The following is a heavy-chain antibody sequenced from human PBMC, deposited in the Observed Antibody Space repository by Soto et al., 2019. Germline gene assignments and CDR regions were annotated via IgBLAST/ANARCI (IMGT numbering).Heavy chain of an antibody. D-gene: IGHD3-10*01. CDR3: ARYYGSGIDGMDV. V-gene: IGHV5-10-1*03. J-gene: IGHJ6*04. CDR2: IDPSDSNT. Sequence: EVQLVQSGAEVKKPGESLRISCQDSGYSFTNYWLNWVRQVPGKGLEWMGTIDPSDSNTNYSPSFEGHVTISVDKSISTAYLQWGSLRASDTAMYYCARYYGSGIDGMDVWGEGTTVIVSS. CDR1: GYSFTNYW.